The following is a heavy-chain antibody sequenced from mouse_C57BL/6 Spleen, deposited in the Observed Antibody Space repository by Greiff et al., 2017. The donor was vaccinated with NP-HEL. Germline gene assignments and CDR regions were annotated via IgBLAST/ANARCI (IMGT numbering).Heavy chain of an antibody. CDR2: INPGSGGT. Sequence: QVQLQQSGAELVRPGTSVKVSCKASGYAFTNYLIEWVKQRPGQGLEWIGVINPGSGGTNYNEKFKGKATLTADKSSSTAYMQLSSLTSEDSAVYFCAREIRSLITTVVAPDFDYWGQGTTLTVSS. D-gene: IGHD1-1*01. V-gene: IGHV1-54*01. CDR3: AREIRSLITTVVAPDFDY. J-gene: IGHJ2*01. CDR1: GYAFTNYL.